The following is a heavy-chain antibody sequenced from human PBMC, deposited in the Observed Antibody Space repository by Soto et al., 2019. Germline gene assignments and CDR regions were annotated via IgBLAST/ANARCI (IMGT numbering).Heavy chain of an antibody. CDR2: IYYSGST. CDR3: WGVVVVSAATNNWFDP. V-gene: IGHV4-30-4*01. J-gene: IGHJ5*02. CDR1: GGSISSGDYY. D-gene: IGHD2-2*01. Sequence: PSETLSLTCTVSGGSISSGDYYWSWIRQPPGKGLEWIGYIYYSGSTYYNPSLKSRVTISVDTSKNQFSLKLSSVTAADTAVYYCWGVVVVSAATNNWFDPWGQGTLVTVSS.